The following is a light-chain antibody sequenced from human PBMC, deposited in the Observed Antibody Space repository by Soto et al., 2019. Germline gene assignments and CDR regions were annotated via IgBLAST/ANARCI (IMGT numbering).Light chain of an antibody. Sequence: QSVLTQPRSVSGSPGQSVTISCTGTSSDVGGYNYVSWYQQHPGKAPKVMIYDVSKRPSGVPDRFSGSKSGNTASLTISGLQADDEADYYCCSYAGSYTWVFGGGTKLTVL. CDR1: SSDVGGYNY. V-gene: IGLV2-11*01. CDR3: CSYAGSYTWV. CDR2: DVS. J-gene: IGLJ3*02.